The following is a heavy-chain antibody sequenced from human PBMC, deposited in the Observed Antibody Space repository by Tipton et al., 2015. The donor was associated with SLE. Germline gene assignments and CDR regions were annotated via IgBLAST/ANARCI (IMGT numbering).Heavy chain of an antibody. CDR3: AGRGGSSSWYLDS. V-gene: IGHV3-7*03. Sequence: SLRLSCVVSGFAFSRYWMSWVRQAPGQGLEWVANIKPDGSEEFYVDSVEGRFTISRDNANNSVYMQMNSLRVEDTAFYYCAGRGGSSSWYLDSWGAGTLVTVSS. J-gene: IGHJ4*02. CDR1: GFAFSRYW. D-gene: IGHD6-13*01. CDR2: IKPDGSEE.